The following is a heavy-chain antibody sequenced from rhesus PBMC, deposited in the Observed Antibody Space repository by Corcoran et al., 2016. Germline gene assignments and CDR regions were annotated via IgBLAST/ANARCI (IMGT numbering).Heavy chain of an antibody. CDR3: ARSPLLFDY. Sequence: QVQLQESGPGLVKPSETLSLPCAVSGASFSSYWWSWLRPPPGKGLEWIGEINGNSGSTNYNPSLKSRVTMSKDASKNQFSLKLSSVTAADTAVYYCARSPLLFDYWGQGVLVTVSS. V-gene: IGHV4-80*01. CDR2: INGNSGST. J-gene: IGHJ4*01. CDR1: GASFSSYW. D-gene: IGHD2-15*01.